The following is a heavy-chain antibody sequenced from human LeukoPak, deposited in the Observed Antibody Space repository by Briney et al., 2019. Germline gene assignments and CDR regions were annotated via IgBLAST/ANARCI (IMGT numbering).Heavy chain of an antibody. V-gene: IGHV1-18*01. J-gene: IGHJ4*02. D-gene: IGHD3-10*01. CDR2: ISAYNGNT. CDR3: ARVFLAMVRGVTKYYFDY. CDR1: GYTFTCYG. Sequence: GASVKVSCKASGYTFTCYGISWVRQAPGQGLEWMGWISAYNGNTNYTQKLQGRVTMTTDTSTSTAYMELRSLRSDDTAVYYCARVFLAMVRGVTKYYFDYWGQGTLVTVSS.